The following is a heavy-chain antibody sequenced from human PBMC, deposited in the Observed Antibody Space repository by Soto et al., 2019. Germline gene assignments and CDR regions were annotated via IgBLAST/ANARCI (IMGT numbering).Heavy chain of an antibody. D-gene: IGHD6-19*01. CDR2: IGGGGRLI. CDR3: ARDLGWAFDF. Sequence: EVQLVESGGGLVQRGGSLRLSCAASGFTFSSFSMNWVRQAPGRGLEWISYIGGGGRLISYADSVKGRFAISRDNAQNSLYLQMDSLRDEDAAVYYCARDLGWAFDFWGQGTLVTVSS. V-gene: IGHV3-48*02. J-gene: IGHJ4*02. CDR1: GFTFSSFS.